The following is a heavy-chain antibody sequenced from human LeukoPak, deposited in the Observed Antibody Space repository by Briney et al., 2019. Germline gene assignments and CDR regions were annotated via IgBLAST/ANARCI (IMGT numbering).Heavy chain of an antibody. Sequence: SETLSLTCTVSGGSISSYYWSWIRQPPGKGLEWIGYIYYSGSTNYNPSLKSRVTISVDTSKNLFSLKLSSVTAADTAVYYCARDRGGSLDYWGQGTLVTVSS. CDR1: GGSISSYY. J-gene: IGHJ4*02. CDR2: IYYSGST. V-gene: IGHV4-59*01. D-gene: IGHD3-10*01. CDR3: ARDRGGSLDY.